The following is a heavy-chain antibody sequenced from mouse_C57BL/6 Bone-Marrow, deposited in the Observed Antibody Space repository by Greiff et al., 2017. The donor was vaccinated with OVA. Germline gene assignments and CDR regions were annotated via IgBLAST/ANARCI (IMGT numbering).Heavy chain of an antibody. CDR2: IYPGDGDT. CDR3: ATFYDYLAY. D-gene: IGHD2-4*01. V-gene: IGHV1-82*01. J-gene: IGHJ3*01. Sequence: QVQLQQSGPELVKPGASVKISCKASGYAFSSSWMNWVKQRPGKGLEWIGRIYPGDGDTNYNGKFKGKATLTADKSSSTAYMQLSSLTSEDSAVYFCATFYDYLAYWGQGTLVTVSA. CDR1: GYAFSSSW.